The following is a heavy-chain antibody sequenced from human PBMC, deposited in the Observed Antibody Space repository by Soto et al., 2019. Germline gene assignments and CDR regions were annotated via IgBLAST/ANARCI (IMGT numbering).Heavy chain of an antibody. CDR3: AFSACGGADCSRKYVPFDF. Sequence: PGGSLRLSCAASGFTFSKFALSWVRQAPGKGLEWVSTISGSGDTTYYADFVEGRFTISRDSFKNTLYLQMNSLRAEDTAVYYCAFSACGGADCSRKYVPFDFWGQGALVTVSS. J-gene: IGHJ4*02. CDR1: GFTFSKFA. D-gene: IGHD2-21*01. CDR2: ISGSGDTT. V-gene: IGHV3-23*01.